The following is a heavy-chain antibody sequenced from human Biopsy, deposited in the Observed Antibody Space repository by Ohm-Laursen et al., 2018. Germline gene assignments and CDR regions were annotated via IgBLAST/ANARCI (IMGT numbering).Heavy chain of an antibody. CDR2: ISYSRDT. Sequence: GTLSLTCTVSGGSISGSSWSWIRQAPGKGLEWIGYISYSRDTNYNPALKSRITISVDTSKNQFPVKLTFATAADTAVYYCAKHGSGWTEDDAFHIWGQGTMVTVSS. D-gene: IGHD6-19*01. CDR1: GGSISGSS. V-gene: IGHV4-59*08. J-gene: IGHJ3*02. CDR3: AKHGSGWTEDDAFHI.